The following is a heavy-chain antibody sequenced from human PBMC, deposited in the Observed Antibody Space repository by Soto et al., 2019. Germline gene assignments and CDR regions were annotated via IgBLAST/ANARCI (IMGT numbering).Heavy chain of an antibody. CDR2: TSYDGNNE. CDR3: AKEKGFFNWATSYFGY. J-gene: IGHJ4*02. CDR1: GFTFSNYA. Sequence: LRASCAAPGFTFSNYAIHWVRQVPGKGLEWVALTSYDGNNEYYTDSVMGRFTIARDKTQNTLFLHMNSPRPEDTAVYYCAKEKGFFNWATSYFGYWGQGALVTVSS. V-gene: IGHV3-30*18. D-gene: IGHD1-1*01.